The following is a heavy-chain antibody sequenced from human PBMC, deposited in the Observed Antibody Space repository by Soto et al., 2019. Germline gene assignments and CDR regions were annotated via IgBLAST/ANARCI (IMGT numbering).Heavy chain of an antibody. V-gene: IGHV3-66*01. CDR3: ASAVAAVARAFDI. CDR1: GFTVSSNY. Sequence: GGSLRLSCAASGFTVSSNYMSWVRQAPGKGLEWVSVIYSGGSTYYADSVKGRFTISRDNSKNTLYLQMNSLRAEDTAVYYCASAVAAVARAFDIWGQGTMVTVSS. CDR2: IYSGGST. D-gene: IGHD6-19*01. J-gene: IGHJ3*02.